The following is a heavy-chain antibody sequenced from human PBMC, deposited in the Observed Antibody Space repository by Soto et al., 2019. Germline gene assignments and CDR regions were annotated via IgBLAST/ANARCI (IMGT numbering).Heavy chain of an antibody. CDR3: AKVTDY. J-gene: IGHJ4*02. CDR1: GFTFSGYG. CDR2: ISHDGDKK. V-gene: IGHV3-30*18. Sequence: QVQLVESGGGVVQPGRSLRLSCAASGFTFSGYGLHWVRQAPGKGLEWVAVISHDGDKKYYADSVKGRFTISRDNSKNTLYLQMNSMAAEDTAEYFCAKVTDYWGQGTLVTVSS.